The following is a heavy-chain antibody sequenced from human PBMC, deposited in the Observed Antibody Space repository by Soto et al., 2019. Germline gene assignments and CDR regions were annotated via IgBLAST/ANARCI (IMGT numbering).Heavy chain of an antibody. J-gene: IGHJ4*02. CDR2: ISGSGGST. D-gene: IGHD6-19*01. CDR1: GFTFSSYA. CDR3: AKDSPEQWLVLIRREYYFDY. Sequence: PGGSLRLSCAASGFTFSSYAMSWVRQAPGKGLEWVSAISGSGGSTYYADSVKGRFTISRDNSKNTLYLQMNSLRAEDTAVYYCAKDSPEQWLVLIRREYYFDYWGQGTLVTVSS. V-gene: IGHV3-23*01.